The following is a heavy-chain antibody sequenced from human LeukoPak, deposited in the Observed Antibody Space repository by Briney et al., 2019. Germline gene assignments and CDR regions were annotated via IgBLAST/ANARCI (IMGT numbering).Heavy chain of an antibody. CDR2: FDPEDGET. CDR1: GYTLTELS. J-gene: IGHJ5*02. Sequence: ASVKVSCKVSGYTLTELSMHWVRQAPGKGLEWMGGFDPEDGETIYAQKFQGRVTMTEDTSTGTAYMELSSLRSEDTAVYYCATAVDCSSTSCYENNWFDPWGQGTLVTVSS. CDR3: ATAVDCSSTSCYENNWFDP. D-gene: IGHD2-2*01. V-gene: IGHV1-24*01.